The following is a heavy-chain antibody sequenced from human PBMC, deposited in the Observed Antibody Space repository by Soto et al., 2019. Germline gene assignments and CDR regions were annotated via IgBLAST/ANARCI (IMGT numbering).Heavy chain of an antibody. J-gene: IGHJ3*02. V-gene: IGHV3-23*01. CDR3: ARAHSSGLYNGAFDI. CDR2: IIDSGGST. D-gene: IGHD3-22*01. CDR1: GFTFSSCA. Sequence: GGSLRLSCAASGFTFSSCAMGWVRQAPGKGLEWVSDIIDSGGSTYYADSVKGRFTISRDNSKSTLYLQMNSLRVEDMAFYYCARAHSSGLYNGAFDIWGQGTMVTVSS.